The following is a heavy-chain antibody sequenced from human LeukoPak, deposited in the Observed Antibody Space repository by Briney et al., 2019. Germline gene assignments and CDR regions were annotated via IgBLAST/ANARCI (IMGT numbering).Heavy chain of an antibody. CDR2: IYYSGST. CDR1: GGSLSSIIYY. Sequence: SETLSLTCTVSGGSLSSIIYYWGWIRQPPGKGLEWIGTIYYSGSTYYNVSLKSRVTISVDTSRNQFSLKLSSVTAADTAVYYCARHSRSVDYGSGSYTWDYWGQGTLVAVSS. V-gene: IGHV4-39*01. CDR3: ARHSRSVDYGSGSYTWDY. J-gene: IGHJ4*02. D-gene: IGHD3-10*01.